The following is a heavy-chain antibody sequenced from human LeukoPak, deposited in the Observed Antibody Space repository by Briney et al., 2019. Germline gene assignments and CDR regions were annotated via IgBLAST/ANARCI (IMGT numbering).Heavy chain of an antibody. Sequence: SGPTLVKSTQTLTLTCTFSGFSLSSSGVGVGWIRQPPGKALEWLAVIYWDDDKRYSPSLKSRLSIAKDTSKNQVVLTMTNMDPVDTATYFCAHNFLKTGMLTGYFDSWDQGTLVTVSS. D-gene: IGHD3-16*01. CDR1: GFSLSSSGVG. J-gene: IGHJ4*02. CDR3: AHNFLKTGMLTGYFDS. V-gene: IGHV2-5*02. CDR2: IYWDDDK.